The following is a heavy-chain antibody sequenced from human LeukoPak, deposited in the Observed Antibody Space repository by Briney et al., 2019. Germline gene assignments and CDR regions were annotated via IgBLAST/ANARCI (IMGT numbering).Heavy chain of an antibody. CDR3: AREEYVGVVHGFDY. CDR2: IAASGSPI. CDR1: GFTFSSYS. V-gene: IGHV3-48*02. D-gene: IGHD2-8*01. J-gene: IGHJ4*02. Sequence: GGSLRLSCAVSGFTFSSYSMTWVRQAPGKGLEWVSLIAASGSPIYYADSVKGRFTISRDNAKSSVYLQLNSLRDEDTAVYYCAREEYVGVVHGFDYWGQGTLVTVSS.